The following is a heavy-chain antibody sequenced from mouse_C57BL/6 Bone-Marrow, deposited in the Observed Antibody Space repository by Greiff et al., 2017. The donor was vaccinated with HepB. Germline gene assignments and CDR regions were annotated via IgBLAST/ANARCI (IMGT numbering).Heavy chain of an antibody. V-gene: IGHV14-1*01. J-gene: IGHJ2*01. CDR3: TTDYYGSSLYYFDY. D-gene: IGHD1-1*01. CDR2: IDPEDGDT. CDR1: GFNIKDYY. Sequence: VQLKQSGAELVRPGASVKLSCTASGFNIKDYYMHWVKQRPEQGLEWIGRIDPEDGDTEYAPKFQGKATMTADTSSNTAYLQLISLTSEDTAVYYCTTDYYGSSLYYFDYWGQGTTLTVSS.